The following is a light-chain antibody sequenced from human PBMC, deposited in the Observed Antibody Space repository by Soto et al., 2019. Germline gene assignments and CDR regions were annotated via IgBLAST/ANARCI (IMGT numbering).Light chain of an antibody. V-gene: IGLV2-8*01. CDR3: SSYAGTNTLV. J-gene: IGLJ3*02. CDR2: EVT. CDR1: GSDVGAYNY. Sequence: QSVLTQPPSASGSPGQSVTISCTGTGSDVGAYNYVSWYQQHPGKVPKLIINEVTKRPSGVPDRFSGSKSGNTASLTVSGLQADDEAHYFCSSYAGTNTLVFGGGTKVTVL.